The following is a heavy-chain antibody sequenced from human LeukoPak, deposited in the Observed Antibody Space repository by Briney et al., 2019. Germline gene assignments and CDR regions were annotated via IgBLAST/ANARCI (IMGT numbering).Heavy chain of an antibody. CDR2: ISFSGDVT. V-gene: IGHV3-23*01. CDR3: ARAGSNWHYVY. CDR1: GVTLGTHA. J-gene: IGHJ4*02. Sequence: GGSLRLSCSASGVTLGTHAMSWVRQAPGKGLEWVSAISFSGDVTFYADSVKGRFTISRDNAKNSLSLQMNSLRVEDTAVYYCARAGSNWHYVYWGQGTLVTVSS. D-gene: IGHD3-10*01.